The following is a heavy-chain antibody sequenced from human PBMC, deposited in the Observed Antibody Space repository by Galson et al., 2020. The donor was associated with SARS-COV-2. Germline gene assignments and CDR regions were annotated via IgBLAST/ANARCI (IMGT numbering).Heavy chain of an antibody. CDR1: GYSFTSYW. CDR2: IYPGDSDT. J-gene: IGHJ4*02. V-gene: IGHV5-51*01. Sequence: GESLKISCKGSGYSFTSYWIGWVRQMPGKGLEWMGIIYPGDSDTRYSPSFQGQVTISADKSIITAYLQWSSLKASDTAMYYCARPGGDCSGGGCYGAGVSTGPSAYWGKGTLATVSS. CDR3: ARPGGDCSGGGCYGAGVSTGPSAY. D-gene: IGHD2-15*01.